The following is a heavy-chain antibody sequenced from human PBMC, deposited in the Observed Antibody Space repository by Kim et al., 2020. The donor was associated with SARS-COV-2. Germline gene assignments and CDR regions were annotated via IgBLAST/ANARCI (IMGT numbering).Heavy chain of an antibody. CDR3: ARDYYILTVQPNGGMDA. D-gene: IGHD3-9*01. CDR2: SIPILGIA. CDR1: GGTFSSYA. Sequence: SVKVSCKASGGTFSSYAISWVRQAPGQGLEWMGRSIPILGIANYAQKFQGRVTITADKSTSTAYMELSSLISEDTAVYYCARDYYILTVQPNGGMDAWG. J-gene: IGHJ6*02. V-gene: IGHV1-69*04.